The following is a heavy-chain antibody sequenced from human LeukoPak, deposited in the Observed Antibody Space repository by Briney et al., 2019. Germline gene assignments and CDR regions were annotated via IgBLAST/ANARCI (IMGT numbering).Heavy chain of an antibody. J-gene: IGHJ4*02. CDR3: ATGRSKTVDF. V-gene: IGHV4-31*03. CDR2: IFDGGNV. D-gene: IGHD1-26*01. CDR1: GNSLNSGGNY. Sequence: PSQTLSLTCSVSGNSLNSGGNYRHWIRQAPGKGLEWIGYIFDGGNVDYNPSLSGRVTMSQDASKNQFSLKMTSVTAADTALYYCATGRSKTVDFWGQETLVTVSS.